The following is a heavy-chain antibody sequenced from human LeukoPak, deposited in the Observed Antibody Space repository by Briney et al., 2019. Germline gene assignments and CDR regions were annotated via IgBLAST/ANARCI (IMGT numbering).Heavy chain of an antibody. CDR2: ISAYNGNT. J-gene: IGHJ6*02. V-gene: IGHV1-18*01. Sequence: RRASVKVSCKASGYTFTSYGISWVRQAPGQGLEWMGWISAYNGNTNYAQKLQGRVTMTTDTSTSTAYMELRSLRSDDTAVYYCARDQGTRFRHYYYYYGMDVWGQGTTVTVSS. CDR3: ARDQGTRFRHYYYYYGMDV. CDR1: GYTFTSYG. D-gene: IGHD1-7*01.